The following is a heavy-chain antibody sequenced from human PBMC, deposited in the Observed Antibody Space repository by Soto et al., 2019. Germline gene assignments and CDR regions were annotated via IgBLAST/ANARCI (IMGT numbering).Heavy chain of an antibody. V-gene: IGHV3-30-3*01. CDR3: ARETGSWNHYYYYGMDV. CDR2: ISYDGSNK. J-gene: IGHJ6*02. Sequence: QVQLVESGGGVVQPGRSLRLSCAASGFTFSSYAMHWVRQAPGKGLEWVAVISYDGSNKYYADSVKGRFTISRDNSKNTLSLQMNSLRAEDTAVYYCARETGSWNHYYYYGMDVWGQGTTVTVSS. D-gene: IGHD3-10*01. CDR1: GFTFSSYA.